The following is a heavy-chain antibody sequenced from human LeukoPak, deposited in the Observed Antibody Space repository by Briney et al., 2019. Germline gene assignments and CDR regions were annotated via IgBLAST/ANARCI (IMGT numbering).Heavy chain of an antibody. CDR3: ARGNGDPCFDY. D-gene: IGHD4-17*01. Sequence: ASVKVSCKASGGXFSSYAISWVRQAPGQGLEWMGWISAYNGNTNYAQKLQGRVTMTTDTSTSTAYMELRSLRSDDTAVYYCARGNGDPCFDYWGQGTLVTVSS. J-gene: IGHJ4*02. CDR1: GGXFSSYA. CDR2: ISAYNGNT. V-gene: IGHV1-18*01.